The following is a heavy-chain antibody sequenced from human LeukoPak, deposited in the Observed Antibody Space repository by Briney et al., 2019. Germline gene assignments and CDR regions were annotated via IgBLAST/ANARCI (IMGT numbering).Heavy chain of an antibody. V-gene: IGHV5-51*01. CDR2: IYPGDSDT. D-gene: IGHD2-2*01. CDR1: GYSFTSYW. CDR3: ARSIFPYCSSTSCDHDAFDI. J-gene: IGHJ3*02. Sequence: GESLKISCKGSGYSFTSYWIGWVRQMPGKGLEWMGIIYPGDSDTRYSPSFQGQVTISADKSISTAYLQWSSLKASDTAMYYCARSIFPYCSSTSCDHDAFDIWGQGTMVTVSS.